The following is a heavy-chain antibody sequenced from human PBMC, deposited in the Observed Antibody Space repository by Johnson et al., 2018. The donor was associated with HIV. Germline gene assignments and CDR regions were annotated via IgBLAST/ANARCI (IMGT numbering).Heavy chain of an antibody. J-gene: IGHJ3*02. Sequence: VQLVESGGGLVKPGGSLRLSCAASGFTFTNAWMNWVRQAPGKGLEWAGRIKRKTDGGTTAYAAPVKGRFTISRDDSKNTLYLQMNSLRAEDTAVYYCAKADLAGAFDIWGQGTMVTVSS. CDR1: GFTFTNAW. V-gene: IGHV3-15*01. CDR3: AKADLAGAFDI. CDR2: IKRKTDGGTT.